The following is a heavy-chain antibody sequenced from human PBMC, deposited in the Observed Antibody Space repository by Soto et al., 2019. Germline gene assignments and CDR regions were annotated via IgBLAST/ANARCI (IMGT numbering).Heavy chain of an antibody. V-gene: IGHV3-23*01. Sequence: GGSLRLSCAASGFTFSSYAMSWVRQAPGKGLEWVSALSAGGTSAYYTVSVEGRFTISRDNSKNILYLQMNSLKADDTAVYYCARGTYGDYDFWGQGTLVTVSS. CDR1: GFTFSSYA. CDR2: LSAGGTSA. CDR3: ARGTYGDYDF. D-gene: IGHD4-17*01. J-gene: IGHJ4*02.